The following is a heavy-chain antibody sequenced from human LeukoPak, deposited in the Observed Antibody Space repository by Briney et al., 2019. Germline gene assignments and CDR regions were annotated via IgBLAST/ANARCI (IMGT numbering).Heavy chain of an antibody. CDR1: GFTFSNAW. CDR2: VSPSGRYT. D-gene: IGHD2-21*02. V-gene: IGHV3-11*06. CDR3: ARGRSRWGDDGIVLDAFDI. Sequence: PGGSLRLSCAVSGFTFSNAWMTWVRQAPGKGLEWVAFVSPSGRYTNHADSVKGRITISRDNGKNEVYLQMNSLRVEETALYYCARGRSRWGDDGIVLDAFDIWGQGTMVTVSS. J-gene: IGHJ3*02.